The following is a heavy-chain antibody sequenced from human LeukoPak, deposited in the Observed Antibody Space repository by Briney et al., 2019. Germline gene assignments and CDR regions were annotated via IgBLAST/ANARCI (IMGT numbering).Heavy chain of an antibody. Sequence: SETLSLTCTVSGGSISSYYWSWIRQPPGKGLEWIGYIYYSGSTNYNPSLKSRVTISVDTSKNQFSLKLSSVTAADTAVYYCARQHGDYVWGSYRSNWFDPWGQGTLVTVSS. V-gene: IGHV4-59*08. D-gene: IGHD3-16*02. CDR3: ARQHGDYVWGSYRSNWFDP. CDR2: IYYSGST. CDR1: GGSISSYY. J-gene: IGHJ5*02.